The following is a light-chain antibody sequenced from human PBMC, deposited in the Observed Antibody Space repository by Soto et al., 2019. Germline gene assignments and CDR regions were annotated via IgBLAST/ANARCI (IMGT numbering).Light chain of an antibody. CDR1: TTDIDNHDS. V-gene: IGLV2-18*01. CDR2: DVN. Sequence: QSVLTQPPSVSGSPGQSVTISCTATTTDIDNHDSVPWYQQAPGTAPKLIIYDVNNRPSGAPDRFSGSTSGNTASLTISGLQAEDETDYFCSLYSSNGCLIFGPGTKVIVL. J-gene: IGLJ1*01. CDR3: SLYSSNGCLI.